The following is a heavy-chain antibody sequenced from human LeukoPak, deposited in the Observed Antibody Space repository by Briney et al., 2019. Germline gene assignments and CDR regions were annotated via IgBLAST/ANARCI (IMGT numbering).Heavy chain of an antibody. CDR2: IYYSGST. CDR1: GGSISSSSYY. V-gene: IGHV4-31*03. J-gene: IGHJ4*02. CDR3: ARAWDRGYDYVKTYYFDY. Sequence: SETLSLTCTVSGGSISSSSYYWGWIRQPPGKGLEWIGYIYYSGSTYYNPSLKSRVTISVDTSKNQFSLKLSSVTAADTAVYYCARAWDRGYDYVKTYYFDYWGQGTLVTVSS. D-gene: IGHD5-12*01.